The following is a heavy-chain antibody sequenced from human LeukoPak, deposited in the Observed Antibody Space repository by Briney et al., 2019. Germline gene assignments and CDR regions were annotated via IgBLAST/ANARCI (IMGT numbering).Heavy chain of an antibody. CDR1: GGSISSYY. D-gene: IGHD6-13*01. J-gene: IGHJ4*02. CDR3: ASTVIAAAGTFGY. CDR2: IYYSVST. Sequence: PSETLSLTCTVSGGSISSYYWSWIRQPPGKGLEWIGYIYYSVSTNYNPSLKSRVTISVDTSKNQFSLKLSSVTAADTAVYYCASTVIAAAGTFGYWGQGTLVTVSS. V-gene: IGHV4-59*08.